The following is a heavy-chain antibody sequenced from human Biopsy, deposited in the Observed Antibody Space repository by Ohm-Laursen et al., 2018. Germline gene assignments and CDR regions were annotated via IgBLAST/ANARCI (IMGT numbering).Heavy chain of an antibody. V-gene: IGHV1-2*02. CDR3: ALQSVAQMKNFDY. Sequence: ASVKVSCKASGFSFTGYYIHWVRQAPGQGLEWMGWISPKSGGTNYAQKFQGNITMTKNTSMSTAYMGMSRLRSDDTAVYYCALQSVAQMKNFDYWGQGTLVTVSS. CDR2: ISPKSGGT. D-gene: IGHD6-19*01. CDR1: GFSFTGYY. J-gene: IGHJ4*02.